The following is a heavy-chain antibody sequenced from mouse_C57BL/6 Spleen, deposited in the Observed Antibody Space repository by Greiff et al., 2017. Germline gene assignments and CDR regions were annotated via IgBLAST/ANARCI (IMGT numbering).Heavy chain of an antibody. CDR3: ARRYYGSSYFDY. CDR2: IDPSDSYT. CDR1: GYTFTSYW. V-gene: IGHV1-69*01. Sequence: VQLQQPGAELVLPGASVKLSCKASGYTFTSYWMHWVKQRPGQGLEWIGEIDPSDSYTHYNQKFKGKSTLTVDKSSSTAYMQLSSLTSEDSAVYYCARRYYGSSYFDYWGQGTTLTVSS. D-gene: IGHD1-1*01. J-gene: IGHJ2*01.